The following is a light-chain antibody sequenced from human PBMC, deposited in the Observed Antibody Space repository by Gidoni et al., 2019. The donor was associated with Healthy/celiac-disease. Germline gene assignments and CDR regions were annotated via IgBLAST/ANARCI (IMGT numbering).Light chain of an antibody. CDR2: GKH. V-gene: IGLV3-19*01. CDR1: SIRSYY. J-gene: IGLJ2*01. Sequence: SSELTQDPAVSVALGQTVRITCQGVSIRSYYASWYQPKPGQAPVLVIYGKHNRPSGIPDRFSGSSSGNTASLTITGAQAEDEADYYCNSRDSSGNHLGVFGGGTKLTVL. CDR3: NSRDSSGNHLGV.